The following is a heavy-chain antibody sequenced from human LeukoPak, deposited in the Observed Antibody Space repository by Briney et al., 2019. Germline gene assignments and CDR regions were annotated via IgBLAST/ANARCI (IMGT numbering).Heavy chain of an antibody. J-gene: IGHJ4*02. Sequence: GRSLRLSCAASGFTISSYAMHWVRQAPGKGLEWVAVISYDGSNKYYADSVKGRFTISRDNSKNTLYLQMNSLRAEDTAVYYCARDGGYSSSWYYFDYWGQGTLVTVSS. D-gene: IGHD6-13*01. CDR3: ARDGGYSSSWYYFDY. CDR2: ISYDGSNK. CDR1: GFTISSYA. V-gene: IGHV3-30-3*01.